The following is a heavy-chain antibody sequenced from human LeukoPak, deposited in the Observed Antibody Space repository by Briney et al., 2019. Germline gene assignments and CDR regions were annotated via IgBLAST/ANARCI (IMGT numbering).Heavy chain of an antibody. V-gene: IGHV5-51*01. CDR3: ARSRGTYSSWLDY. D-gene: IGHD6-13*01. J-gene: IGHJ4*02. CDR2: IYPHDSNT. Sequence: GESLKISCKGFGYSFTSYWIAWVRQMPGKGLEWMGIIYPHDSNTRYSPSFQGQVTISADKSISTAYLQWSSLKASDTAMYYCARSRGTYSSWLDYWGQGTLVTVSS. CDR1: GYSFTSYW.